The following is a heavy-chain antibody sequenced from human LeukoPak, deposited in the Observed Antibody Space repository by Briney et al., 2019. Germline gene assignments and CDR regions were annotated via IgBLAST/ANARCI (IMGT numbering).Heavy chain of an antibody. Sequence: PGGSLRLSCAASGFTVSSNYMSWVRQAPGKGLEWVSVIYSGGSTYYADSVKGRFTISRDNSKNTLYLQMNSLRAEDTAVYYCARRGSSWYLSYFDYWGQGTLVTVSS. V-gene: IGHV3-66*04. D-gene: IGHD6-13*01. J-gene: IGHJ4*02. CDR3: ARRGSSWYLSYFDY. CDR1: GFTVSSNY. CDR2: IYSGGST.